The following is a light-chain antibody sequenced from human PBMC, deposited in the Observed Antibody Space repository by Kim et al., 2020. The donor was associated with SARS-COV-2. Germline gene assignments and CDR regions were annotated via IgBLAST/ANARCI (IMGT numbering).Light chain of an antibody. J-gene: IGKJ2*01. CDR3: QQRSNWPPMYT. CDR2: DAS. V-gene: IGKV3-11*01. Sequence: SPGERAPRSCKASQSVSSYLAWYQQKPGQAPRLLIYDASNRATGIPARFSGSGSGTDFTLTISSLEPEDFAVYYCQQRSNWPPMYTFGQGTKLEI. CDR1: QSVSSY.